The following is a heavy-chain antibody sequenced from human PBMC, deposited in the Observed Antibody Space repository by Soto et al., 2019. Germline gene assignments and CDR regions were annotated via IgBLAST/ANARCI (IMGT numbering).Heavy chain of an antibody. CDR3: ARSLADSRGIYYYYGMDV. V-gene: IGHV3-33*01. D-gene: IGHD5-18*01. Sequence: GGSLRLSCAASGFTFSSYGMHWVRQAPGKGLEWVAVIWYDGSNKYYADSVKGRFTISRDNSKNTLYLQMNSLRAEDTAVYYYARSLADSRGIYYYYGMDVWGQGTTVTVSS. J-gene: IGHJ6*02. CDR2: IWYDGSNK. CDR1: GFTFSSYG.